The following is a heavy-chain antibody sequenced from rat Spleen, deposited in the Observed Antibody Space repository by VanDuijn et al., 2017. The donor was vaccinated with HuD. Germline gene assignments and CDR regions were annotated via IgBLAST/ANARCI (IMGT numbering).Heavy chain of an antibody. CDR2: ISYDGSNT. CDR1: GFTLSDYY. J-gene: IGHJ2*01. D-gene: IGHD1-9*01. Sequence: EVQLVESGGGLVQPGRSLKLSCAASGFTLSDYYMAWVRQAPTKGLEWVATISYDGSNTFYRDSVKGRFTISRDNARSTLYMQMDSLRSEDTATYYCAREGTYYGDYFDYWGQGVMVTVSS. V-gene: IGHV5-7*01. CDR3: AREGTYYGDYFDY.